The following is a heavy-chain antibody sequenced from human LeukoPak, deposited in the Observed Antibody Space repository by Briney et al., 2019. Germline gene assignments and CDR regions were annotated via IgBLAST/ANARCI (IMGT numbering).Heavy chain of an antibody. J-gene: IGHJ6*02. CDR3: ARDRREGFDCSSTSCPYYYSGMDV. Sequence: GGSLRLSCAASGXTFSDYYMSWIRQAPGKGLEGVSYISLSSTYTNYADSVKGRFTISRDNSKNSLYLQMRSLRAEDTAVYYCARDRREGFDCSSTSCPYYYSGMDVWGQGTTVTVSS. CDR1: GXTFSDYY. CDR2: ISLSSTYT. V-gene: IGHV3-11*06. D-gene: IGHD2-2*01.